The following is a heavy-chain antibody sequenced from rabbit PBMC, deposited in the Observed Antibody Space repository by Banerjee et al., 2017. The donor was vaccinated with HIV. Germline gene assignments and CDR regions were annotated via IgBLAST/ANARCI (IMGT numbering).Heavy chain of an antibody. Sequence: QEQLLESGGGLVKPEGSLKLSCTASGFSFSNKAVMCWVRQAPGKGLEWIACINAVTGKAVYASWAKGRFNFSKTSSTTVTLQMTSLTAADTATYFCARDLVGVIGWNFYLWGPGTLVTVS. CDR1: GFSFSNKAV. CDR3: ARDLVGVIGWNFYL. D-gene: IGHD2-1*01. V-gene: IGHV1S45*01. CDR2: INAVTGKA. J-gene: IGHJ4*01.